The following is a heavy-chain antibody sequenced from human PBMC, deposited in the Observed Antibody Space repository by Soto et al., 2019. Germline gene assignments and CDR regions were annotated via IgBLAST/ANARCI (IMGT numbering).Heavy chain of an antibody. CDR1: GYTFTGYY. Sequence: QVQLVQSGAEVKKPGASVKVSCKASGYTFTGYYMHWVRQAPGQGLELMGWINPNSGGTNYAQKFQGRVTMTRDTSISTAYMELSRLRSDDTAVYYCARVIDSYYYYYGMDVWGQGTTVTVSS. J-gene: IGHJ6*02. CDR3: ARVIDSYYYYYGMDV. D-gene: IGHD3-22*01. V-gene: IGHV1-2*02. CDR2: INPNSGGT.